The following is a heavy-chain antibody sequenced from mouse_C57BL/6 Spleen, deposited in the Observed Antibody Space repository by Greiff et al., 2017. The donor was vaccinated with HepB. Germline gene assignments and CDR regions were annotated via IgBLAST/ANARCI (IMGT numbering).Heavy chain of an antibody. Sequence: EVMLVESGGGLVQPGGSLKLSCAASGFTFSDYYMYWVRQTPEKRLEWVAYISNGGGSTYYPDTVKGRFTISRDNAKNTLYLQMSRLKSEDTAMYDCARSPTLRYYGSSLDYWGQGTTLTVSS. D-gene: IGHD1-1*01. CDR1: GFTFSDYY. V-gene: IGHV5-12*01. CDR2: ISNGGGST. J-gene: IGHJ2*01. CDR3: ARSPTLRYYGSSLDY.